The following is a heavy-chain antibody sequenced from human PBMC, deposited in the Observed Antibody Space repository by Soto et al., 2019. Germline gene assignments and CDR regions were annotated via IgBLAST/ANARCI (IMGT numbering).Heavy chain of an antibody. CDR1: GFTFSSYA. CDR2: ISYDGSNK. J-gene: IGHJ4*02. D-gene: IGHD2-2*01. V-gene: IGHV3-30-3*01. CDR3: ARDLRSSSFDY. Sequence: PGGSLRLSCAASGFTFSSYAMHWVRQAPGKGLEWVAVISYDGSNKYYADSVKGRFTISRDNSKNTLYLQMNSLRAEDTAVYYCARDLRSSSFDYWGQGTLVTVSS.